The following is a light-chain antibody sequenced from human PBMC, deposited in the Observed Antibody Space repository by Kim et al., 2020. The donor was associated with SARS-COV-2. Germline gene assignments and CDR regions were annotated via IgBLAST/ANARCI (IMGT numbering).Light chain of an antibody. CDR2: HDS. CDR3: KAWDSSTVV. CDR1: KLGDKY. J-gene: IGLJ3*02. V-gene: IGLV3-1*01. Sequence: SYELTQPPSVSVSPGQTASITCSGDKLGDKYAYWYQQKPGQSPVLVIYHDSKRPSGIPERFSGSNSGNTATLTISGTQAMDEADYYCKAWDSSTVVFGGG.